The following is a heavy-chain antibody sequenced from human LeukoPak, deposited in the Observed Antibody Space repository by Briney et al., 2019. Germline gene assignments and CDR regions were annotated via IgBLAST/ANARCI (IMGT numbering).Heavy chain of an antibody. J-gene: IGHJ3*02. CDR2: ISYDGSNK. D-gene: IGHD3-3*01. V-gene: IGHV3-30*18. CDR3: AKVGDYDFWSGNDAFDI. CDR1: GFTFSSYG. Sequence: PGRSLRLSCAASGFTFSSYGMHWVRQAPGEGLEWVAVISYDGSNKYYADSVKGRFTISRDNSKNTLYLQMNSLRAEDTAVYYCAKVGDYDFWSGNDAFDIWGQGTMVTVSS.